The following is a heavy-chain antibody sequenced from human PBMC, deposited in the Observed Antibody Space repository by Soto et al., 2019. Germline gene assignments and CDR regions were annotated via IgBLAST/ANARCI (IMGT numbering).Heavy chain of an antibody. CDR2: ISGSGGST. V-gene: IGHV3-23*01. CDR3: ARVMVRGVIVTDY. CDR1: GFTFSSYA. Sequence: GGSLRLSCAASGFTFSSYAMSWVRQAPGKGLEWVSAISGSGGSTYYADSVKGRFTISRDNSKNTLYLQMNSLRAEDTAVYYCARVMVRGVIVTDYWGQGTLVTVSS. J-gene: IGHJ4*02. D-gene: IGHD3-10*01.